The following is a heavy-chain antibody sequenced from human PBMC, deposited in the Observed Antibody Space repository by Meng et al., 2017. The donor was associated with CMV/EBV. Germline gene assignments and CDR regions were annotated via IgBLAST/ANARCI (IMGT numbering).Heavy chain of an antibody. CDR1: GGSISSYY. J-gene: IGHJ5*02. Sequence: RVPEAGPGLVKPSETLSLTCTASGGSISSYYWSWIRQPAGKGLEWIGRIYTSGSTNYNPSLKSRVTMSVDTSKNQFSLKLSSVTAADTAVYYCAREIVVVPAAIDNWFDPWGQGTLVTVSS. CDR2: IYTSGST. D-gene: IGHD2-2*02. CDR3: AREIVVVPAAIDNWFDP. V-gene: IGHV4-4*07.